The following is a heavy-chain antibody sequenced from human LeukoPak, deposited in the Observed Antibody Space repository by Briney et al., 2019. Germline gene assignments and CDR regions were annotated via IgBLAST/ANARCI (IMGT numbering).Heavy chain of an antibody. J-gene: IGHJ4*02. D-gene: IGHD2/OR15-2a*01. CDR2: IYSNGNT. CDR1: GDSISNHY. V-gene: IGHV4-59*11. CDR3: VRLLAYRSAWFDY. Sequence: SETLSLTCNVSGDSISNHYWSWIRQPPGKELEWIGYIYSNGNTNYNPSLKSRVTISIDTSKGQFSLSLTSVSAADTAVYSCVRLLAYRSAWFDYWGQGTLVIVSS.